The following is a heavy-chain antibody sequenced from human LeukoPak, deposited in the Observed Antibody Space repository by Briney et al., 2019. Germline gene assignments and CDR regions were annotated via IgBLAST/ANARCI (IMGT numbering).Heavy chain of an antibody. V-gene: IGHV1-18*01. Sequence: GASVKVSCKASGYTFTSYGISWVRQAPGQGLEWMGWISAYNGNTNYAQKLQGRVTMTTDTSTSTAYMELRSLRSDDTAVYYCARLFGYYVSSGYYHDAFDIWGQGTMVTVSS. CDR1: GYTFTSYG. CDR2: ISAYNGNT. J-gene: IGHJ3*02. CDR3: ARLFGYYVSSGYYHDAFDI. D-gene: IGHD3-22*01.